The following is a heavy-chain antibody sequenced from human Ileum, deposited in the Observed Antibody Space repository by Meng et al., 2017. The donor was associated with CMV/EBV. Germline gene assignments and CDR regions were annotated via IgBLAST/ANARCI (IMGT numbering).Heavy chain of an antibody. CDR2: IHPDGIST. CDR1: GFTFSSSW. V-gene: IGHV3-74*01. D-gene: IGHD3-3*01. CDR3: ARDYDFWSGSMDY. J-gene: IGHJ4*02. Sequence: GESLKISCAASGFTFSSSWMHWVRQAPGKGLVWVSRIHPDGISTTYAGSVEGQFTISRDNAKNMLFLQMNSLRAEDTAVYYCARDYDFWSGSMDYWGQGTLVTVSS.